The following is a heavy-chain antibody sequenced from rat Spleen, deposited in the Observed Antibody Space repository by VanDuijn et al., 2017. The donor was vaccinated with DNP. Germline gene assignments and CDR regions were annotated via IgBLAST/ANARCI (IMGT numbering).Heavy chain of an antibody. CDR3: AKDGKQLPFDY. CDR2: ITNSGDDT. CDR1: GFIFSNYW. D-gene: IGHD1-10*01. J-gene: IGHJ2*01. V-gene: IGHV5-31*01. Sequence: EVQLVESGGGPVQPGRSLKLSCVASGFIFSNYWMTWIRQAPGKGLEWVASITNSGDDTYYRDSVKGRFTISRDDAKATLYLHMDSLRSEDTATYYCAKDGKQLPFDYWGQGVMVTVSS.